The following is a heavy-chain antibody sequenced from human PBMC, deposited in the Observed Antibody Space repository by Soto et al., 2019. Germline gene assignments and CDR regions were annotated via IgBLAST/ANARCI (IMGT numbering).Heavy chain of an antibody. V-gene: IGHV3-21*01. J-gene: IGHJ4*02. CDR2: ISDGSSYI. CDR3: ATTMAVAGTNFDY. D-gene: IGHD6-19*01. CDR1: GFTSSSYA. Sequence: GGSLRLSCAASGFTSSSYAMNWVRQAPGKGLEWVSPISDGSSYIYYADSAKGRFTISRDNAKNSLYLQMTSLRAEDTAVYYCATTMAVAGTNFDYWGQGTPVTVSS.